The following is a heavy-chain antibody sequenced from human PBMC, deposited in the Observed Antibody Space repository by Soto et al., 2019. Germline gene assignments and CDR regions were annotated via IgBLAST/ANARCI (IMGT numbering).Heavy chain of an antibody. CDR1: GFSVSSNY. CDR3: ARQGVAGL. CDR2: IYSGGST. V-gene: IGHV3-53*01. J-gene: IGHJ4*02. Sequence: EVQLVESGGGLIQPGGSLRLSCVVSGFSVSSNYMSWIRQAPGQGLEWVSVIYSGGSTDYADSVKGRFTISRDSSTNTIYLQMNSLRVEDTVVYYCARQGVAGLWGQGTLVTVSS. D-gene: IGHD6-19*01.